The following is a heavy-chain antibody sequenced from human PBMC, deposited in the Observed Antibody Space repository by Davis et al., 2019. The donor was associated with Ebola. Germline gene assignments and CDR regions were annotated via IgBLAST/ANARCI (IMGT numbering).Heavy chain of an antibody. CDR2: MNPNNGNT. J-gene: IGHJ4*02. CDR1: GYTFTNYH. CDR3: VRAGVAVTVDY. V-gene: IGHV1-8*01. Sequence: ASVKVSCKTSGYTFTNYHINWVRQATGQGLEWMGWMNPNNGNTGYAQKFQGRVTMTRSTSISTAYMELSSLKSEDTAVYYCVRAGVAVTVDYWGQGTLVTVSS. D-gene: IGHD2-21*02.